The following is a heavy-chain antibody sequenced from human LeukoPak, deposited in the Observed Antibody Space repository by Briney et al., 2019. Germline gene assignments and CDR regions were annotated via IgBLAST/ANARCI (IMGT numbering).Heavy chain of an antibody. D-gene: IGHD5-18*01. CDR3: ARWIQLWSAYYFDY. CDR2: IYYSGST. Sequence: PSETLSLTCTVSGGSISSYYWSWIRQPPGKGLEWIGYIYYSGSTNYNPSLKSRVTISVDTSKNQFSLKLSSVTAEDTAVYYCARWIQLWSAYYFDYWGQGTLVTVSS. J-gene: IGHJ4*02. V-gene: IGHV4-59*01. CDR1: GGSISSYY.